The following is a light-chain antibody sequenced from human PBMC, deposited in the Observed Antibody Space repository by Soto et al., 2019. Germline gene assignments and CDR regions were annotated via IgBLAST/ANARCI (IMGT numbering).Light chain of an antibody. CDR3: SSYTSSSTYV. CDR2: EVS. J-gene: IGLJ1*01. CDR1: SSDVGGYNF. V-gene: IGLV2-14*01. Sequence: QSALTQPASVSGSPGQSITISCSGTSSDVGGYNFVSWYQQHPGDAPKLMIYEVSRRPSGVSNRFSGSKSGNTASLTISGLQAEDEDDYYCSSYTSSSTYVFGTGTKVTVL.